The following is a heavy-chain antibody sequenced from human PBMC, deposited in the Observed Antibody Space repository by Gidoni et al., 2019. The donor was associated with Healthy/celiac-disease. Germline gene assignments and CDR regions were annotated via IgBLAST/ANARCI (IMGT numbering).Heavy chain of an antibody. V-gene: IGHV1-69*04. CDR1: GGTFRSYA. Sequence: QVQLVQSGAEVKKPGSSVKVSCKASGGTFRSYAISWVRQAPGQGLEWMGRIIPILGIANYAQKFQGRVTITADKSTSTAYMELSSLRSEDTAVYYCARDPATVVTSHFDYWGQGTLVTVSS. CDR3: ARDPATVVTSHFDY. J-gene: IGHJ4*02. D-gene: IGHD4-17*01. CDR2: IIPILGIA.